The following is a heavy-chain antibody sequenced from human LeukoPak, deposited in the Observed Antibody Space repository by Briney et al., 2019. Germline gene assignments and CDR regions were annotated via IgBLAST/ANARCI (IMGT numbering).Heavy chain of an antibody. CDR1: GGSISSYY. CDR2: IYTSGST. CDR3: ASQITSDYGGNSGDYYYMDV. D-gene: IGHD4-23*01. Sequence: PSETLSLTCTVSGGSISSYYWSWIRQPAGKGLEWIGRIYTSGSTNYNPSLKSRVTISVDKSKNQFSLKLSSVTAADTAVYYCASQITSDYGGNSGDYYYMDVWGKGTTVTVSS. J-gene: IGHJ6*03. V-gene: IGHV4-4*07.